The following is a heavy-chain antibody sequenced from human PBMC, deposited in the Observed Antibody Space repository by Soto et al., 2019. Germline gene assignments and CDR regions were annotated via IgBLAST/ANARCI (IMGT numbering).Heavy chain of an antibody. V-gene: IGHV4-59*08. J-gene: IGHJ6*02. CDR2: VHHSWGS. CDR1: GGSISSYY. Sequence: QVQLQESGPGLVKPSETLSLSSTVSGGSISSYYWSWFRQSPGKRMEWIGYVHHSWGSSYNPSLQSRVAISLDTSKSQFSLKVTSVTATDTAVYYCARQGFGPLHGLVDVWGQGTPVIVSS. D-gene: IGHD3-10*01. CDR3: ARQGFGPLHGLVDV.